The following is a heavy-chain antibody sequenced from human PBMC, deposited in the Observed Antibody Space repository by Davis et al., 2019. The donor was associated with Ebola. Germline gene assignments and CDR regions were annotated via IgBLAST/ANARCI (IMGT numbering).Heavy chain of an antibody. J-gene: IGHJ4*02. Sequence: MPSETLSLTCTVSGGSISPYYWSWIRQPPGKGLEWIGYIYYSGSTNYNPSLKSRVTISVDTSKNQFSLKLSSVTAADTAVYYCARHGFAFHFDYWGQGTLVTVSS. D-gene: IGHD3-3*02. CDR3: ARHGFAFHFDY. V-gene: IGHV4-59*08. CDR2: IYYSGST. CDR1: GGSISPYY.